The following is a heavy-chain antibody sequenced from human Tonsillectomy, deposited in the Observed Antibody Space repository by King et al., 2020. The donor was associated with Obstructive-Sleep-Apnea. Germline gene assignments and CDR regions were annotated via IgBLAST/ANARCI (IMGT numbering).Heavy chain of an antibody. Sequence: VQLVESGGGLVQPGGSLRLTCAASGFTFTRYWMDWVRQAPGKGLVWVSRIKSDGSSTSYAASVEGRFTISRDNAKNTLYLQMNSLRAEDMAVYYCAREGYGDYGVDYWGQGTLVTVSS. J-gene: IGHJ4*02. V-gene: IGHV3-74*01. CDR1: GFTFTRYW. CDR2: IKSDGSST. CDR3: AREGYGDYGVDY. D-gene: IGHD4-17*01.